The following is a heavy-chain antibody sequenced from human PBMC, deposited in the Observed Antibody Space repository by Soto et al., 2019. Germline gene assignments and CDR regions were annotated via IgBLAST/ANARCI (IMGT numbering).Heavy chain of an antibody. D-gene: IGHD6-19*01. V-gene: IGHV1-2*04. CDR2: INPNSGGT. Sequence: ASVKVSCKASGYTFTGYYMHWVRQAPGQGLEWMGWINPNSGGTNYAQKFQGWVTMTRDTSISTAYMELSRLRSDDTAVYYCASTSGIAVAGFDYWGQGTLVTGSS. CDR1: GYTFTGYY. CDR3: ASTSGIAVAGFDY. J-gene: IGHJ4*02.